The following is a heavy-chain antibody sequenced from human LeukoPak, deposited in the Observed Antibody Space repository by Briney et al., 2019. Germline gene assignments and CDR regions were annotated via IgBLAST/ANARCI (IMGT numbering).Heavy chain of an antibody. V-gene: IGHV4-59*01. CDR1: GGSISSFY. CDR3: ARHGTSGTNLNWFDP. J-gene: IGHJ5*02. Sequence: SETLSLTCTVSGGSISSFYWSWIRQPPGKGLEWIGYIYYSGSTNYNPSRKSRVTISVDTSKNQFSLKLSSVTAADTAVYYCARHGTSGTNLNWFDPWGQGTLVTVSS. CDR2: IYYSGST. D-gene: IGHD1-1*01.